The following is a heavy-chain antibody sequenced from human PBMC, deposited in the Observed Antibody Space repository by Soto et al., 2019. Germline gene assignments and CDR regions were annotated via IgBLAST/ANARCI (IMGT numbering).Heavy chain of an antibody. CDR2: ITSKGSSYAI. V-gene: IGHV3-73*01. Sequence: GGSLRLSCAASGFTFSTSSVHWVRQASGKGPEWIGRITSKGSSYAIAYAAPVKGRFTVSRDDSKNMGYLQMNSLKIEDTAIYYCNSDCWSGFTPDWGQGTTVTVSS. CDR3: NSDCWSGFTPD. J-gene: IGHJ6*02. CDR1: GFTFSTSS. D-gene: IGHD3-3*01.